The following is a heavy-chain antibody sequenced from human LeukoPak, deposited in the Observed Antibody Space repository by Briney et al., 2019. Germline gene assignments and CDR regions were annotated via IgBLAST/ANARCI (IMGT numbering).Heavy chain of an antibody. CDR2: IYYSGST. CDR1: GGSISSYY. V-gene: IGHV4-39*07. CDR3: ARGYSSGWLYYFDY. D-gene: IGHD6-19*01. Sequence: PSETLSLTCTVSGGSISSYYWGWIRQPPGKGLEWIGSIYYSGSTYYNPSLKSRVTISVDTSKNQFSLKLSSVTAADTAVYYCARGYSSGWLYYFDYWGQGTLVTVSS. J-gene: IGHJ4*02.